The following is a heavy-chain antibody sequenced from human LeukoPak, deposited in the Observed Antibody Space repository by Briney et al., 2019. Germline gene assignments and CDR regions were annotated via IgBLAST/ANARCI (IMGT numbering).Heavy chain of an antibody. CDR3: ARERGASPIAVAGYFDY. CDR1: GFTFSSYA. J-gene: IGHJ4*02. Sequence: GGSLRLSCAASGFTFSSYAMSWVRQAPGKGLEWVSAISGSGGSTYYADSVKGRFTISRDNSKNTLYLQMNSLRAEDTAVYYCARERGASPIAVAGYFDYWGQGTLVTVSS. V-gene: IGHV3-23*01. D-gene: IGHD6-19*01. CDR2: ISGSGGST.